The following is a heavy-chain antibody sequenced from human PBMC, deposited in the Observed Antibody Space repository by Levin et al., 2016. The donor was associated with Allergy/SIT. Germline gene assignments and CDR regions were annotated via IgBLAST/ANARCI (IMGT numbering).Heavy chain of an antibody. D-gene: IGHD1-26*01. CDR3: ARGGGGSYSLRHFYFDN. V-gene: IGHV3-74*01. Sequence: GESLKISCAASGFTFSSYWIYWVRQAPGKGLVWVSRISSDGSSTTYADSVKGRFIISRDNSKNTLYLQMNSLRAEDTALYYCARGGGGSYSLRHFYFDNWGQGTLVTVSS. CDR2: ISSDGSST. CDR1: GFTFSSYW. J-gene: IGHJ4*02.